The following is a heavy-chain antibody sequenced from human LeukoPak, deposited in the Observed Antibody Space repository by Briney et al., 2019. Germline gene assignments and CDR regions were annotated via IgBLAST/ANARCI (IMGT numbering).Heavy chain of an antibody. CDR1: DDSITMYY. V-gene: IGHV4-59*01. J-gene: IGHJ6*03. D-gene: IGHD1-1*01. CDR2: FDHTGRA. CDR3: ARGRVSSSTWYSTYYYYFYMDV. Sequence: PSETLSLTCSVSDDSITMYYWTWIRHPPGKGLEWIGYFDHTGRANFNPALNGRVSISRDTTKNLFSLRLRSVPAADTAVYFCARGRVSSSTWYSTYYYYFYMDVWGKGTTVTVSS.